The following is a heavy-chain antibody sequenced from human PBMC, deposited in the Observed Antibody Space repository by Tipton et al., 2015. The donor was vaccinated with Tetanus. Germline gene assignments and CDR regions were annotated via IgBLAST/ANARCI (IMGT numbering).Heavy chain of an antibody. D-gene: IGHD2-15*01. V-gene: IGHV5-51*01. CDR2: IYPGDSSV. J-gene: IGHJ5*02. Sequence: QLVQSGAEVKKPGESLNISCKASGYNFATFWIGWVRQKPGKGLEWMGIIYPGDSSVRYSPTFQGQVTIPADRSTTTAYLQWDRLKVSDTAVYFCARHGGASSYSWFDPWGQGTQVPVSS. CDR1: GYNFATFW. CDR3: ARHGGASSYSWFDP.